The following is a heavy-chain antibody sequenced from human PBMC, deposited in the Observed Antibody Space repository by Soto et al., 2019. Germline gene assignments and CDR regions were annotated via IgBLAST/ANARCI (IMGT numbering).Heavy chain of an antibody. CDR1: GFNFRDYS. CDR3: ARGARYDTLTGYL. D-gene: IGHD3-9*01. Sequence: GSLRLSCEGSGFNFRDYSINWVRQAPGKGLEWVSFSSSGGQYIKYADSVKGRFTISRDNAKNSVHLQMNSLRVEDTAIYYCARGARYDTLTGYLWGQGTRVTVSS. CDR2: SSSGGQYI. J-gene: IGHJ5*02. V-gene: IGHV3-21*06.